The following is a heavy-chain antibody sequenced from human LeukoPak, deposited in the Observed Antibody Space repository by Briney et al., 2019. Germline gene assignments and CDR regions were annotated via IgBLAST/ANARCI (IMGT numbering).Heavy chain of an antibody. CDR1: GFTFSDYY. V-gene: IGHV3-11*01. CDR3: ARDNYDSSGYSHDY. D-gene: IGHD3-22*01. Sequence: AGGSLRLSCAASGFTFSDYYMSWIRQAPGKGLEWVSYISGSGTTIYYADSVKGRFTISRDNAKNSLYLQMNSLRAEDTAVYYCARDNYDSSGYSHDYWGQGTLVTVSS. J-gene: IGHJ4*02. CDR2: ISGSGTTI.